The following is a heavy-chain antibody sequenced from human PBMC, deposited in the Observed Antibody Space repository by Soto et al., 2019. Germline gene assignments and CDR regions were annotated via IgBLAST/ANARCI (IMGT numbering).Heavy chain of an antibody. CDR2: MYSAGNT. Sequence: HPGGSLRLSCAASGLIVDNNYMSWVRQAPGKGLEWISVMYSAGNTYYADSVRGRFTISRDSSTNTLFLEMHSLRVEDTAVYYCARDRRADDYGDDAFDNWGQGTLVTVSS. CDR3: ARDRRADDYGDDAFDN. V-gene: IGHV3-66*01. J-gene: IGHJ4*02. D-gene: IGHD4-17*01. CDR1: GLIVDNNY.